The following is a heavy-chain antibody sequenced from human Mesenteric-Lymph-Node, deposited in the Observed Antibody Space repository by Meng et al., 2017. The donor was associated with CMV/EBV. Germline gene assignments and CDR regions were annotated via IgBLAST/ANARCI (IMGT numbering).Heavy chain of an antibody. D-gene: IGHD4-17*01. Sequence: SRTCTVSGTSISSYYWSWIRQPPGKGPEWIAYIYYSGSTKYNPSLKSRLTMSVDTSKNQFSLKLSSVTAADTAVYYCASLSGAYFDYWGQGALVTVSS. CDR1: GTSISSYY. J-gene: IGHJ4*02. CDR3: ASLSGAYFDY. CDR2: IYYSGST. V-gene: IGHV4-59*08.